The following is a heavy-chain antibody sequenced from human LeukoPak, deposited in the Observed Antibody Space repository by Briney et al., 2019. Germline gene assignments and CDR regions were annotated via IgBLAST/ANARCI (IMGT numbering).Heavy chain of an antibody. CDR1: GDSISNGANY. CDR2: IYYTGST. V-gene: IGHV4-39*01. Sequence: SETLSLTCTVSGDSISNGANYWGWIRQPPGKGLEWIGNIYYTGSTYYKPSLKSRVTISVDTSKNQLSLKLTSVTAADTAVYYCARWYYNWNGVDPWGQGTLVTVSS. J-gene: IGHJ5*02. CDR3: ARWYYNWNGVDP. D-gene: IGHD1-1*01.